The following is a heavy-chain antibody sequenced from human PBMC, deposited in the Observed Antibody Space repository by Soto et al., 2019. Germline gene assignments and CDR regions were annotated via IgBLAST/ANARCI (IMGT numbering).Heavy chain of an antibody. V-gene: IGHV1-18*04. CDR2: ISAYNGNT. CDR1: GYTFTSYG. CDR3: ARAMADPYYYYGMDV. Sequence: QVQLVQSGAEVKKPGASVKVSCKASGYTFTSYGISWVRQAPGQGLEWMGWISAYNGNTNYAQKLQGRVTMTTDTSTSTACMELRSLRSDDTAVYYCARAMADPYYYYGMDVWGQGTTVTVSS. J-gene: IGHJ6*02.